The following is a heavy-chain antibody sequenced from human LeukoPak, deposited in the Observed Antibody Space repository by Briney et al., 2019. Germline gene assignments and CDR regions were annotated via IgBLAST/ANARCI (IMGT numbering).Heavy chain of an antibody. CDR1: GFTFSSYG. CDR2: IWYDGSNK. D-gene: IGHD6-13*01. J-gene: IGHJ4*02. CDR3: ARGFAGVGSSWPCCY. Sequence: GRSLRLSCAASGFTFSSYGMHWVRQAPGKGLEWVAVIWYDGSNKYYADSVKGRFTISRGNSKNTLYLQMNSLRAEDTAVYYCARGFAGVGSSWPCCYWGQGTLVTVSS. V-gene: IGHV3-33*01.